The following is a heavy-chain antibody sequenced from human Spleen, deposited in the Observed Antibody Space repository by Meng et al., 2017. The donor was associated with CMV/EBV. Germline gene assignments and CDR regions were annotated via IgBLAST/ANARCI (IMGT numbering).Heavy chain of an antibody. D-gene: IGHD2-8*02. V-gene: IGHV4-4*02. CDR2: IYRSGTT. CDR3: ARDTGNYFDY. CDR1: GASLSHHTW. Sequence: SLTCAVSGASLSHHTWWTWVRQTPGKGLEWIGEIYRSGTTNYNPSLKSRVTISVDKSKNHFSLNLRSVTAADTALYYCARDTGNYFDYWGQGTLVTVSS. J-gene: IGHJ4*02.